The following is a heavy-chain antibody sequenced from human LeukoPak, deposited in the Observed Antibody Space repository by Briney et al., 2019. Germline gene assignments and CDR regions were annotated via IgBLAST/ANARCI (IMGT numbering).Heavy chain of an antibody. CDR3: ARDPLWFGELSPFDY. V-gene: IGHV4-39*07. J-gene: IGHJ4*02. CDR2: IYYSGST. D-gene: IGHD3-10*01. CDR1: GGSISSSSYY. Sequence: SETLSLTCTVSGGSISSSSYYWGWIRQPPGKGLEWIGSIYYSGSTYYNPSLKSRVTISVDTSKNQFSLKLSSVTAADTAVYYCARDPLWFGELSPFDYWGQGTLVTVCS.